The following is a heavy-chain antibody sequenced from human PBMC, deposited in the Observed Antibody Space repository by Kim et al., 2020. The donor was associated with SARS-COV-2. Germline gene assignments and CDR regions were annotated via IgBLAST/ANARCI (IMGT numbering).Heavy chain of an antibody. CDR3: VNPMGEIWGYPRAY. J-gene: IGHJ4*02. V-gene: IGHV3-23*01. CDR1: VFTFSSYP. CDR2: ISSNGERT. Sequence: GGSLRLSCVTSVFTFSSYPMTWVRQAPGKGLEWVSAISSNGERTYYADSVRGRFPNSRDNSKNTLFLQMNSLKPTNTAEYFCVNPMGEIWGYPRAYWAQG. D-gene: IGHD3-16*01.